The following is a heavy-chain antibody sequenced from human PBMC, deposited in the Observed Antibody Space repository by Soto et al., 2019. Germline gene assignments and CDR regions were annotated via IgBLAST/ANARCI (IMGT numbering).Heavy chain of an antibody. CDR3: ARPYGYFDWLLDY. CDR1: GFTFSSYS. CDR2: ISTSSSFI. J-gene: IGHJ4*02. V-gene: IGHV3-21*01. D-gene: IGHD3-9*01. Sequence: GGSLRLSCAASGFTFSSYSMNWVRQAPGKGLEWVSSISTSSSFIYYADSVKGRFTISRDNAKNSLYLQMNSLRAEDTAVYYCARPYGYFDWLLDYWGQGTLVTVSS.